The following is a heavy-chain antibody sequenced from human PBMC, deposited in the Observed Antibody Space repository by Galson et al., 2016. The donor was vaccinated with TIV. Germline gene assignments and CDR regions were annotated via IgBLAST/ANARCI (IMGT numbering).Heavy chain of an antibody. Sequence: SVKVSCKAFGYPVTIYDINWVRQGPGQGLEWMGIINPSVGATTYAPNFQGRLTMTRDTSTNTVYMELSSLRSDDTAVYFCARTQSCGGDCYYFDYWGQGALVTVSS. J-gene: IGHJ4*02. V-gene: IGHV1-46*01. CDR2: INPSVGAT. CDR1: GYPVTIYD. CDR3: ARTQSCGGDCYYFDY. D-gene: IGHD2-21*02.